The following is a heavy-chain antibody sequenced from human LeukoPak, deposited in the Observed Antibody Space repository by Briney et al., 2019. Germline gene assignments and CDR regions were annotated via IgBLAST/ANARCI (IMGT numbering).Heavy chain of an antibody. V-gene: IGHV3-9*01. CDR2: ISWNSGSI. CDR1: GFTFSSYA. CDR3: AKDPGTIFGVVTSGHYFDY. J-gene: IGHJ4*02. D-gene: IGHD3-3*01. Sequence: GGSLRLSCAASGFTFSSYAMHWVRQAPGKGLEWVSGISWNSGSIGYADSVKGQFTISRDNAKNSLYLQMNSLRAEDTALYYCAKDPGTIFGVVTSGHYFDYWAREPWSPSPQ.